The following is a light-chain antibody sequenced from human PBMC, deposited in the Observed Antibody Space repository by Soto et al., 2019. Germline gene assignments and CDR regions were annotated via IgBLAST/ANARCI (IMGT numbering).Light chain of an antibody. CDR2: SNY. CDR1: SSNVGRYT. Sequence: QPVLTQPPSASGTPGQRVTISCSGSSSNVGRYTVNWFQQLPGTAPTLLIYSNYQRPSGVPDRFSGSKSGTSASLAISGLQSEDEADYYCAAWDDSLNGYVFGSGTKLTVL. J-gene: IGLJ1*01. V-gene: IGLV1-44*01. CDR3: AAWDDSLNGYV.